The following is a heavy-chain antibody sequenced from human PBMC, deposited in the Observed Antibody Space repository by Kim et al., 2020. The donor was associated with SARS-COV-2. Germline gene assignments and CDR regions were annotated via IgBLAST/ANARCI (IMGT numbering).Heavy chain of an antibody. D-gene: IGHD2-15*01. CDR2: ITPSAGDT. CDR1: GYTFTSYK. J-gene: IGHJ6*02. V-gene: IGHV1-46*01. Sequence: ASVKVSCKASGYTFTSYKLHWVRQAPGHGLEWMAIITPSAGDTTYAQKFQDRVTMTRDTSTSTAYLELTSLRSDDTAVYYCARDGGGIVVEPGPTPYTLDVWGQGTAVTVSS. CDR3: ARDGGGIVVEPGPTPYTLDV.